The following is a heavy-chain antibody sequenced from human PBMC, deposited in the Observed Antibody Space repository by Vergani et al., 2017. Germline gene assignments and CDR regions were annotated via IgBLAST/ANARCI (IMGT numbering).Heavy chain of an antibody. CDR1: GGSLSGYY. V-gene: IGHV4-59*01. J-gene: IGHJ4*02. CDR3: ARSIVSRNPPDYFDN. Sequence: QVQLQESGPGLVRPSETLSLTCTVSGGSLSGYYWNWIWQPPGEGLELIGYVEDSGYFNYNPSLKTRVSMSSYTSNNQFSLMLSSVTVADTAVYYCARSIVSRNPPDYFDNWGQGTLVTVSS. D-gene: IGHD1-14*01. CDR2: VEDSGYF.